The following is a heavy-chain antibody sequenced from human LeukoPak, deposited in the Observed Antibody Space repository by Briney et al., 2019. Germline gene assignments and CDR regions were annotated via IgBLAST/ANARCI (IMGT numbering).Heavy chain of an antibody. CDR2: MLYDGSNK. Sequence: GRSLRLSCAAPGFTFSSYAMHWVRQAPGKGLEWVAAMLYDGSNKYYADSVKGRFTISRDNSKNTLYLQMNSLRAEDTAVYYCAKVGLRFLEWFGFDPWGQGTLVTVSS. CDR1: GFTFSSYA. V-gene: IGHV3-30*18. J-gene: IGHJ5*02. D-gene: IGHD3-3*01. CDR3: AKVGLRFLEWFGFDP.